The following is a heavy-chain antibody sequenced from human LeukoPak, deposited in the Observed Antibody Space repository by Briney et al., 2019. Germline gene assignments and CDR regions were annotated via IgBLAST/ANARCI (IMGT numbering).Heavy chain of an antibody. J-gene: IGHJ4*02. CDR2: INHSGST. CDR3: ARGRELRGFDY. D-gene: IGHD1-26*01. Sequence: SETLSLTCAVYGGSFSGYYWSWIRQPPGKGLEWIGEINHSGSTNYNPSLKSRVTISVDTSKNQFSLKLSSVTAADTAVYYCARGRELRGFDYWGQGTLVTVSS. CDR1: GGSFSGYY. V-gene: IGHV4-34*01.